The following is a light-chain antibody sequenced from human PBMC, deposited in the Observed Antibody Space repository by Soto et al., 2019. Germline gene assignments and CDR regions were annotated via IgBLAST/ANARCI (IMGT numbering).Light chain of an antibody. J-gene: IGLJ2*01. V-gene: IGLV1-44*01. Sequence: QSVLTQPPSASGTPGQRVTISCSGSSSNIGSNAVNWYQQLPGTAPKLLIYSNNQRPSGVPDRFSGSKSGTSASLAISGLQSEYEAHYFCAAWDDSLNGVIFGGGTKVTVL. CDR2: SNN. CDR1: SSNIGSNA. CDR3: AAWDDSLNGVI.